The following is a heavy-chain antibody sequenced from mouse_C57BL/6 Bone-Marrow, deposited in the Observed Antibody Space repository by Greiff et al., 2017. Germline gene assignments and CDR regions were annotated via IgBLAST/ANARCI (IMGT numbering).Heavy chain of an antibody. V-gene: IGHV1-74*01. CDR2: IHPSDSDT. CDR1: GYTFTSYW. D-gene: IGHD3-3*01. CDR3: AILGVYYDAMDY. J-gene: IGHJ4*01. Sequence: QVQLQQPGAELVKPGASVKVSCKASGYTFTSYWMHWVKQRPGQGLEWIGRIHPSDSDTNYNQKFKGKATLTVDKSSSTAYMQISSLTSEDSAVYYCAILGVYYDAMDYWGQGTSVTVSS.